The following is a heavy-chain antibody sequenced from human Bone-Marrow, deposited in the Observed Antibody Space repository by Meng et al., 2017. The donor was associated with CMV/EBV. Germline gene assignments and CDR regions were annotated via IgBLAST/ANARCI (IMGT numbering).Heavy chain of an antibody. CDR3: ARAEAVAGTWRY. D-gene: IGHD6-19*01. J-gene: IGHJ4*02. Sequence: GGSLRLSCAASGFTFSSYSMNWVRQAPGKGLEWVSSISSSSSYIYYADSVKGRFTISRDNAKNLLYLQMNSLRAEDTAVYYCARAEAVAGTWRYWGQGTLVTVSS. CDR2: ISSSSSYI. V-gene: IGHV3-21*01. CDR1: GFTFSSYS.